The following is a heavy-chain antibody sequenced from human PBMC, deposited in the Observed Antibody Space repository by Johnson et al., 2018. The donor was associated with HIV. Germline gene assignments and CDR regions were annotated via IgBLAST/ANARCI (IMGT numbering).Heavy chain of an antibody. CDR3: VRASWFGAFDI. Sequence: QVQLVESGGGLVQPGGSLRLSCAVSGFTFNSYAMSWVRQAPGKGLEWVAVISYDGSNKYYADSVKGRFTISRENAKNSLYLQMNNLRAGDSAVYYCVRASWFGAFDIWGQGTLVTVSS. J-gene: IGHJ3*02. V-gene: IGHV3-30*14. CDR2: ISYDGSNK. D-gene: IGHD3-10*01. CDR1: GFTFNSYA.